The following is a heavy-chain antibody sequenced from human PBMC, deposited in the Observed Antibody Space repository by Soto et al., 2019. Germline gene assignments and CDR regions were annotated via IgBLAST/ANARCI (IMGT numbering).Heavy chain of an antibody. CDR2: SSYNGGT. CDR3: ARHRIEVVWRGFDF. J-gene: IGHJ4*02. Sequence: SETLALTCTVSTDSSSFTNSYWGWIRQPPGKGLQWIGSSSYNGGTFYNPSLKGRVVISFDTSKKQSSLQVTSVTAADTAVYFCARHRIEVVWRGFDFWGQGSPVTVSS. D-gene: IGHD3-10*01. V-gene: IGHV4-39*01. CDR1: TDSSSFTNSY.